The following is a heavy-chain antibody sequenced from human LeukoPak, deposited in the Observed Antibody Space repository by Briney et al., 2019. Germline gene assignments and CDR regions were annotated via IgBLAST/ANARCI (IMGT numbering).Heavy chain of an antibody. Sequence: PGGSLRLSCAASGFTFSSYSMNWVRQAPGKGLEWVSSISSSSYIYYADSVKGRFTISRDNAKNSLYLQMNSLRAEDTAVYYCASSGRIAWFDPWGQGTLVTVSS. CDR1: GFTFSSYS. D-gene: IGHD6-13*01. J-gene: IGHJ5*02. CDR2: ISSSSYI. V-gene: IGHV3-21*01. CDR3: ASSGRIAWFDP.